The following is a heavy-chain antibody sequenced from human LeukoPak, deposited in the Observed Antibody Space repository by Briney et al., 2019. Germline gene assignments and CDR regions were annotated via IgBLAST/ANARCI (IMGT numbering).Heavy chain of an antibody. J-gene: IGHJ4*02. CDR1: GGSFSGYY. V-gene: IGHV4-34*01. Sequence: SETLSLTCAVYGGSFSGYYWSWIRQPPGKGLERIGEINHSGSTNYNPSLKSRVTISVDTSKNQFSLKLSSVTAADTAVYYCARAGSGSPVDYWGQGTLVTVSS. D-gene: IGHD3-10*01. CDR3: ARAGSGSPVDY. CDR2: INHSGST.